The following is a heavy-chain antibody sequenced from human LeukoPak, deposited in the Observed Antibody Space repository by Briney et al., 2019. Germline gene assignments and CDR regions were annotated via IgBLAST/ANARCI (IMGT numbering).Heavy chain of an antibody. D-gene: IGHD5-24*01. CDR1: GFIFSDYY. J-gene: IGHJ4*02. CDR3: ARGAGYNYPYYFDY. V-gene: IGHV3-11*01. Sequence: PGGSLRLSCVASGFIFSDYYMSWIRQTPGKGLEWISYISYTYSDIYYADSVKGRFTISRDNSKNTLYLQMNSLRAEDTAVYYCARGAGYNYPYYFDYWGQGTLVTVSS. CDR2: ISYTYSDI.